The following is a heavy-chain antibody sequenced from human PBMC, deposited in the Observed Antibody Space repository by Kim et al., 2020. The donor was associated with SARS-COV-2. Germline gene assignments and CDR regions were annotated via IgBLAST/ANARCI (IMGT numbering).Heavy chain of an antibody. D-gene: IGHD1-1*01. V-gene: IGHV3-30*04. Sequence: GGSLRLSCAASGFTFSSYAMHWVRQAPGKGLEWVAVISYDGSNKYYADSVKGRFTISRDNSKNTLYLQMNSLRAEDTAVYYCARSDWNDVLVSYYYYGMDVWGQGTTVTVSS. CDR1: GFTFSSYA. CDR2: ISYDGSNK. CDR3: ARSDWNDVLVSYYYYGMDV. J-gene: IGHJ6*02.